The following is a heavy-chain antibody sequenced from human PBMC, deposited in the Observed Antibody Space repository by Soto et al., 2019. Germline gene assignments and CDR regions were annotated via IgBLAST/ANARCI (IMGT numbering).Heavy chain of an antibody. CDR2: ISGNGGTT. J-gene: IGHJ5*02. D-gene: IGHD1-20*01. CDR1: GFTFTTYP. V-gene: IGHV3-23*01. CDR3: AKDRVTETEFDP. Sequence: GGSLRLSWAASGFTFTTYPMGWVRQAPGKGLEWVSGISGNGGTTYYTDSVKGRFTISRDNSKNTLYLQMNSLRAEDTAVYYCAKDRVTETEFDPWGQGTLVTVSS.